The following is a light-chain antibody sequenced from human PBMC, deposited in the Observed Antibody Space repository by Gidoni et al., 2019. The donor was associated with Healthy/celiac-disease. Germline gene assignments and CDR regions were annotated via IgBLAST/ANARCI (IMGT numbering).Light chain of an antibody. CDR2: RNN. CDR1: SSNIGSNY. CDR3: AAWDDSLSGFVV. Sequence: QSVLTQPPSASGTPRPRVTISCSGSSSNIGSNYVYWYQQLPGTAPKLLIYRNNQRPSGVPDRFSGSKSGTSASLAISGLRSEDEADYYCAAWDDSLSGFVVFGGGTKLTVL. J-gene: IGLJ2*01. V-gene: IGLV1-47*01.